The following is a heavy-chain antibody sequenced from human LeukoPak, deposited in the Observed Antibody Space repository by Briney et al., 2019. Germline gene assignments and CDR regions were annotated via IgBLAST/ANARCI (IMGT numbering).Heavy chain of an antibody. CDR3: ARAPWAYGNYVHAFDI. V-gene: IGHV4-39*07. CDR2: IYYSGAT. CDR1: GVSISSTSYF. Sequence: PSETLSLTCTVSGVSISSTSYFWGWIRQPPGKGLEWIGSIYYSGATYYNPSLKSRVTISVATSKNQFSLKLTSVTAADTAVYYCARAPWAYGNYVHAFDIWGHGTMVTVSS. J-gene: IGHJ3*02. D-gene: IGHD4-11*01.